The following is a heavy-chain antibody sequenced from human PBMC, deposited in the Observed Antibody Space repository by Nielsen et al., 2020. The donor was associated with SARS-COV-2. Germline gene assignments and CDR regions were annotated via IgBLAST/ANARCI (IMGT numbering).Heavy chain of an antibody. CDR2: IWSGDGDIT. V-gene: IGHV3-33*01. CDR3: ARSTPPEA. D-gene: IGHD1-14*01. CDR1: GFTFRNYA. J-gene: IGHJ5*01. Sequence: GESLKISCVASGFTFRNYAVHWVRQAPGKGLEWVGVIWSGDGDITYHADSVKRRFIVSRDNSRNTVYLQMNNLTVEDTALYYCARSTPPEAWGHGTLVTVSS.